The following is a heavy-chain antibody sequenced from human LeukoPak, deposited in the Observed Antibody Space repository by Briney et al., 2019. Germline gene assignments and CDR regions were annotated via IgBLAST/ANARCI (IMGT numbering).Heavy chain of an antibody. D-gene: IGHD4-17*01. CDR2: IIPIFGTA. Sequence: SVKVSCKASGGTFSSYAISWVRQAPGQGLEWMGRIIPIFGTANYAQKFQGRVTMTRNTSISTAYMELSSLRSEDTAVYYCARGDDYGDDYWGQGTLVTVSS. J-gene: IGHJ4*02. CDR1: GGTFSSYA. V-gene: IGHV1-69*05. CDR3: ARGDDYGDDY.